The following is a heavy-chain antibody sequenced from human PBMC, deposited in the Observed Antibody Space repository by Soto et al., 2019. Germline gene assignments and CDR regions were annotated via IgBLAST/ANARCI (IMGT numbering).Heavy chain of an antibody. V-gene: IGHV6-1*01. D-gene: IGHD6-19*01. Sequence: SQTLSLTCVISGDSVSSTSAAWSWIRQSPSRGLEWLGRTYYRSKWYSDYVVSVKSRITINPDTSKNQFSLQLNSVTPEDTAVYYCARGSYYSGWVWGQGTLVTVSS. J-gene: IGHJ4*02. CDR1: GDSVSSTSAA. CDR2: TYYRSKWYS. CDR3: ARGSYYSGWV.